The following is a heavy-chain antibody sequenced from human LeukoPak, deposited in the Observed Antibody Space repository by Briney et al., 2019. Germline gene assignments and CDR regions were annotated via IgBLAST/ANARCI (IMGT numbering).Heavy chain of an antibody. CDR3: AKRGLWCSSTSCALNFQH. J-gene: IGHJ1*01. V-gene: IGHV3-23*01. CDR1: GFTFSSYA. Sequence: GGSLRLSCAASGFTFSSYAMSWVRQAPGKGLEWVSAISGSGGSTYYADPVKGRFTISRDNSKNTLYLQMNSLRAEDTAVYYCAKRGLWCSSTSCALNFQHWGQGTLVTVSS. D-gene: IGHD2-2*01. CDR2: ISGSGGST.